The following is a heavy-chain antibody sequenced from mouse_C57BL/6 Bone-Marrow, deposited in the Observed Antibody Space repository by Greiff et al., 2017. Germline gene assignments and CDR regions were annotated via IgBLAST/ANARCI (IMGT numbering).Heavy chain of an antibody. CDR1: GFNIKDDY. Sequence: VQLQQSGAELVRPGASVKLSCTASGFNIKDDYMHWVKQRPEQGLEWIGWIDPENGDTEYASQFQGKATITADTSSNTAYLQLSSLTSEDTAVYYCTTWGDYGFDYWGQGTTLTVSS. J-gene: IGHJ2*01. CDR3: TTWGDYGFDY. V-gene: IGHV14-4*01. D-gene: IGHD2-4*01. CDR2: IDPENGDT.